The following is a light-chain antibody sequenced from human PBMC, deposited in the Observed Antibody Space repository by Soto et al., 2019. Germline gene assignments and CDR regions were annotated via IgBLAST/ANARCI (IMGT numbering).Light chain of an antibody. Sequence: QSALTQPRSVSGSPGQSVAISCTGTSSDVRVYNYVSWYQQHPGKAPKLMIYDVSKRVSGVPDRFSGSKSGSTASLTITGLQTEDEADYYCCSYAGTYRVFGGGTKVTVL. CDR3: CSYAGTYRV. CDR2: DVS. J-gene: IGLJ2*01. V-gene: IGLV2-11*01. CDR1: SSDVRVYNY.